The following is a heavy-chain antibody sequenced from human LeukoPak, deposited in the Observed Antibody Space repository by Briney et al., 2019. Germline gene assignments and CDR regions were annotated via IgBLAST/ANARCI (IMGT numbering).Heavy chain of an antibody. CDR3: ARKLRNLDY. D-gene: IGHD1-14*01. CDR2: INPDSGAT. V-gene: IGHV1-2*02. J-gene: IGHJ4*02. Sequence: ASVKVSCKASGYTFTDYYVHWVRQAPGQGLEWLGWINPDSGATNFAQRFQGRVTMTRDTSTSTVYMELSSLRSEDTAVYYCARKLRNLDYWGQGTLVTVSS. CDR1: GYTFTDYY.